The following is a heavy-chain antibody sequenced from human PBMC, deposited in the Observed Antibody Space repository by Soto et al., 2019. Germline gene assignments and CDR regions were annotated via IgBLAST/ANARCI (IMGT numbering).Heavy chain of an antibody. D-gene: IGHD3-10*01. J-gene: IGHJ4*02. CDR2: IYYSGST. CDR3: ARDHYYGSGSYLY. V-gene: IGHV4-61*01. Sequence: SETLSLTCTVSGGSVSSGSYYWSWIRQPPGKGLEWIGYIYYSGSTNYNPSLKSRVTISVDTSKNQFSLKLSSVTAADTAVYYCARDHYYGSGSYLYWGQGTLVTVSS. CDR1: GGSVSSGSYY.